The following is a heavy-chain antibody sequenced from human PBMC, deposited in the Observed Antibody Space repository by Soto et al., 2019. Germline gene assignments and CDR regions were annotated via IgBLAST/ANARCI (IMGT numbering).Heavy chain of an antibody. V-gene: IGHV5-10-1*01. Sequence: PGESLKISCKGSGYNFTGYWITWVRQMPGKGLEWMGRVDPSDSYTKYSPSFQGHVTISADKSISTAYLQWSSLKASDTGMYYCARHYNWEYKAWYQKNKDFDSWGQGTLVTVSS. CDR2: VDPSDSYT. D-gene: IGHD1-20*01. CDR1: GYNFTGYW. J-gene: IGHJ4*02. CDR3: ARHYNWEYKAWYQKNKDFDS.